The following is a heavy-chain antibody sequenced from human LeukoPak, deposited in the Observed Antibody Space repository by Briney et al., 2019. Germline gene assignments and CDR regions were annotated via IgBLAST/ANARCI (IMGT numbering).Heavy chain of an antibody. D-gene: IGHD3-22*01. CDR3: ARDLWLGERGLFFFEY. CDR1: GFTFRRHW. J-gene: IGHJ4*02. CDR2: MRDDGSEE. V-gene: IGHV3-7*01. Sequence: GGSLGLSCAASGFTFRRHWISWVRQAPGKGLEWVANMRDDGSEEFYVNSVKGRFTISRDNAKNSLYLQMDSLRAEDTAVYYCARDLWLGERGLFFFEYWGQGALVTVAS.